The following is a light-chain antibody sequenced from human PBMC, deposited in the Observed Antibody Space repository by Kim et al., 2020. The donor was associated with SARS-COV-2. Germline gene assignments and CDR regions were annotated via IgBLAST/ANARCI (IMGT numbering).Light chain of an antibody. V-gene: IGLV3-1*01. J-gene: IGLJ3*02. CDR3: QVWDSSAAV. CDR2: HDS. Sequence: SVAPGKTASITCSGNKLEGKGACWYQQRPGQAPVLVIYHDSERPSGIPERFSGSNSGNTATLTISGTQAMDEADYYCQVWDSSAAVFGGGTQLTVL. CDR1: KLEGKG.